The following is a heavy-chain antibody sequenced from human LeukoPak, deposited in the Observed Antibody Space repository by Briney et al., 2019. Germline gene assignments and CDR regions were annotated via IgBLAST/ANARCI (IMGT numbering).Heavy chain of an antibody. Sequence: GGSLRLSCAASGFTFSGSGMHWVRQAPGEGLEWVAFIRYHGSDKYYADSVKGRFTISRDNSKNTLYLQMNSLRAEDTAVYYCAKDQPSIAVAGTFDYWGQGTLVTVSS. CDR1: GFTFSGSG. D-gene: IGHD6-19*01. J-gene: IGHJ4*02. CDR2: IRYHGSDK. CDR3: AKDQPSIAVAGTFDY. V-gene: IGHV3-30*02.